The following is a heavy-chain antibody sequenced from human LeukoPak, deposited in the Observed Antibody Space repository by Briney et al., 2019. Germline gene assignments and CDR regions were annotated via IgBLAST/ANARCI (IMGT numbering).Heavy chain of an antibody. Sequence: PSETLSLTCTVSGGSISSYYWSWIRQPPGKGLEWIGYIYYSGSTNYNPSLKSRVTISVDTSKNQFSLKLSSVTAADTAVYYCVRNRYNWNDAFDYWGQGTLVTVSS. V-gene: IGHV4-59*01. J-gene: IGHJ4*02. D-gene: IGHD1-20*01. CDR3: VRNRYNWNDAFDY. CDR1: GGSISSYY. CDR2: IYYSGST.